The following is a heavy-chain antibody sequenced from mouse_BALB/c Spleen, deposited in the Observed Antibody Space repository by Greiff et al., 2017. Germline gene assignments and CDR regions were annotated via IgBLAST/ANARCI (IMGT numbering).Heavy chain of an antibody. Sequence: VMLVESGPGLVAPSQSLSITCTVSGFSLTGYGVNWVRQPPGKGLEWLGMIWGDGSTDYNSALKSRLSISKDNSKSQVFLKMNSLQTDDTARYYCARTYYRYDGRYFDVWGAGTTVTVAS. CDR3: ARTYYRYDGRYFDV. D-gene: IGHD2-14*01. V-gene: IGHV2-6-7*01. CDR1: GFSLTGYG. CDR2: IWGDGST. J-gene: IGHJ1*01.